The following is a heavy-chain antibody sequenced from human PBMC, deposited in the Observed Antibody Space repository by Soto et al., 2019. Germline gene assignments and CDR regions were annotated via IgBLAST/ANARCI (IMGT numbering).Heavy chain of an antibody. CDR3: ARDRSSWYGGYYYHGMDV. Sequence: QVQLQESGPGLVKPSETLSLTCTVSGGSISSYHWNWIRQPPGKGLEWIGYIYYSGSTNYNPSLKSRVTISVDTSKNQFSLKLSSVTAADTAVYYCARDRSSWYGGYYYHGMDVWGQGTTVTVYS. CDR1: GGSISSYH. J-gene: IGHJ6*02. D-gene: IGHD6-13*01. V-gene: IGHV4-59*01. CDR2: IYYSGST.